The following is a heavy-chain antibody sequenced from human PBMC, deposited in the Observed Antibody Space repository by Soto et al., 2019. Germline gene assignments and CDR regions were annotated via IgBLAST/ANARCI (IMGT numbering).Heavy chain of an antibody. V-gene: IGHV3-30*18. CDR2: ISYDGSNP. CDR3: AKEGGLIGSYYISSSYYFDS. CDR1: GFTFSSYG. J-gene: IGHJ4*02. Sequence: QVQLVESGGGVVQPGRSLRLSCAASGFTFSSYGMHWVRQAPGTVLEWVAIISYDGSNPYYSDSVKVRFTIFRDNSKNKPYLQMNSMRAEDTSVYYGAKEGGLIGSYYISSSYYFDSRCQGTLVTVSS. D-gene: IGHD1-26*01.